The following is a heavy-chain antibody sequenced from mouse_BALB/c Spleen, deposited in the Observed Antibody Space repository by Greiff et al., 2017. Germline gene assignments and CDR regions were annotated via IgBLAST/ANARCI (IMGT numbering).Heavy chain of an antibody. V-gene: IGHV2-6-7*01. CDR3: ARVYYDSSYDYFDY. CDR2: IWGDGST. Sequence: QVQLKESGPGLVAPSQSLSITCTVSGFSLTGYGVNWVRQPPGKGLEWLGMIWGDGSTDYNSALKSRLSISKDTSKSQVFLKMNSLQTDDTARYYCARVYYDSSYDYFDYWGQGTTLTVSS. D-gene: IGHD1-1*01. J-gene: IGHJ2*01. CDR1: GFSLTGYG.